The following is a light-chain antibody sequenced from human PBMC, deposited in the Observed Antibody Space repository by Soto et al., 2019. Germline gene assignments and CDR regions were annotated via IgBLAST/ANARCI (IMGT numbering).Light chain of an antibody. Sequence: DIQMTQSPSSLSASVGDRVTITCRASQDISNYLNWYQQRPGKAPKLLIYDASNLERGVPSRFSGTLSGTHFPFAITSLQPEDVATYYCQQSDSLPITFGQGTRLEI. V-gene: IGKV1-33*01. CDR2: DAS. CDR1: QDISNY. J-gene: IGKJ5*01. CDR3: QQSDSLPIT.